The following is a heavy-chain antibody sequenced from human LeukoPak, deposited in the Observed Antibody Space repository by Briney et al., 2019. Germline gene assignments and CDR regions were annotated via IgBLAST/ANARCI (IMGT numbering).Heavy chain of an antibody. J-gene: IGHJ4*02. CDR2: IWYDGSNK. CDR3: AKFRGYSGYDYFDY. CDR1: GFTFSSYG. Sequence: GGSLRLSCAASGFTFSSYGMHWVRQAPGKGLEWVAVIWYDGSNKYYADSVKGRFTISRDNSKNTLYLQMNSLRAEDTAVYFCAKFRGYSGYDYFDYWGQGTLVTVSS. D-gene: IGHD5-12*01. V-gene: IGHV3-33*06.